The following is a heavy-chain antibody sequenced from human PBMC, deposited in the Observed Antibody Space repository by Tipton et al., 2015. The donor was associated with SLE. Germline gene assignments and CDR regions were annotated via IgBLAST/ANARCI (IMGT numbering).Heavy chain of an antibody. CDR3: AIRDGSYGADY. J-gene: IGHJ4*02. D-gene: IGHD1-26*01. Sequence: LRLSCTVSGGSISSSSYYWGWIRQPPGKGLDWIGSIYYSGSTYYNPSLKSRVTISVDTSKNQFSLKLSSVTAADTAVYYCAIRDGSYGADYWGQGTLVTVSS. CDR2: IYYSGST. V-gene: IGHV4-39*01. CDR1: GGSISSSSYY.